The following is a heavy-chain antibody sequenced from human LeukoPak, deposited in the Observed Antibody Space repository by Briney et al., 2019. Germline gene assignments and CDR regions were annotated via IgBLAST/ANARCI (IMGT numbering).Heavy chain of an antibody. CDR3: ASYLTSIPSGMDV. CDR2: ISTDGSST. J-gene: IGHJ6*02. CDR1: GFAFSRYW. Sequence: GGSLRLSCAASGFAFSRYWMHWLRQAPGKGLVWVSRISTDGSSTTYADSVKGRFTISRDNGRNTLYLQMYSLRAEDTAVYYCASYLTSIPSGMDVWGQGTTVTVSS. D-gene: IGHD2/OR15-2a*01. V-gene: IGHV3-74*01.